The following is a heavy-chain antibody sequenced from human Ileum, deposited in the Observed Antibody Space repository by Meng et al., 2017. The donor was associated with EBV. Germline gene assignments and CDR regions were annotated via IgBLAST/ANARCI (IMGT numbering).Heavy chain of an antibody. V-gene: IGHV1-18*01. CDR3: ARTYYGSYGFDY. J-gene: IGHJ4*02. D-gene: IGHD3-10*01. Sequence: QGQVVHSGAEVKKPGASVKVSCKASGYRFTAFGISWVRQAPGQGPEWMGWITTYNGDTKYAQKFQGRVTMTRETSTNTAYMELTSLRSDDTAVYYCARTYYGSYGFDYWGQGTLVTVSS. CDR2: ITTYNGDT. CDR1: GYRFTAFG.